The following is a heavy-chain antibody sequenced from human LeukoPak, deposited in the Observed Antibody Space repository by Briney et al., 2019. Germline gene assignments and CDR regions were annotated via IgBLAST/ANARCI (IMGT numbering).Heavy chain of an antibody. D-gene: IGHD3-16*01. Sequence: GGSLRLSCEVSGLTVASHGVHWVRQAPGEGLDWVSVITGGGNTYYSDSVRGRFTISRDNSKNTVFLHMTSLRVEDTAVYFCAKVWGATSGDYWAGEPWSPSPQ. CDR2: ITGGGNT. CDR3: AKVWGATSGDY. J-gene: IGHJ4*02. V-gene: IGHV3-NL1*01. CDR1: GLTVASHG.